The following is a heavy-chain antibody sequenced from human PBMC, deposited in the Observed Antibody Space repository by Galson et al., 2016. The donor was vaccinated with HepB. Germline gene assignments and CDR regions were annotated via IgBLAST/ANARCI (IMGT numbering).Heavy chain of an antibody. CDR1: GFTFSNYY. V-gene: IGHV3-11*06. Sequence: SLRLSCAASGFTFSNYYMSWIRQAPGKGLEWVAYISPSTTHINYADSVMGRFTVSRDTAKNSLYLQMTSRGAEDTAVYYCASPSGRYSVHTFDLWGQGTMVTVSS. CDR3: ASPSGRYSVHTFDL. J-gene: IGHJ3*01. D-gene: IGHD1-26*01. CDR2: ISPSTTHI.